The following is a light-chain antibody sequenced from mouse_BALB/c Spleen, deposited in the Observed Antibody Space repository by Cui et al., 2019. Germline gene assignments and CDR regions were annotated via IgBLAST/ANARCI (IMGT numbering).Light chain of an antibody. J-gene: IGKJ4*01. CDR2: LTS. CDR3: QQWSSNPPT. Sequence: QIVLTQSPALMSASPGEKVTMTCSASSSVSYMYWYQQKPRSSPKPWIYLTSNLASGVPARFSGSGSGTSYSLTISSMEAEDAATYYCQQWSSNPPTFGSGTKLEI. CDR1: SSVSY. V-gene: IGKV4-68*01.